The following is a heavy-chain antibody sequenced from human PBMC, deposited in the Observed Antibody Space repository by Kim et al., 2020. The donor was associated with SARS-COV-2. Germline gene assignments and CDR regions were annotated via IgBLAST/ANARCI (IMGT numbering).Heavy chain of an antibody. CDR2: IYYSGST. Sequence: SETLSLTCTVSGGSISSSSYYWGWIRQPPGKGLEWIGSIYYSGSTYYNPSLKSRVTISVDTSKNQFSLKLSSVTAADTAVYYCARRRGYSGYRPPNWYFDLWGRGTLVTVSS. J-gene: IGHJ2*01. CDR1: GGSISSSSYY. CDR3: ARRRGYSGYRPPNWYFDL. V-gene: IGHV4-39*01. D-gene: IGHD5-12*01.